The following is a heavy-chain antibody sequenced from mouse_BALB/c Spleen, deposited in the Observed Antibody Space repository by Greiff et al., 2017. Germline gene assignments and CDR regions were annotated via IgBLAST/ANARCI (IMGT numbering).Heavy chain of an antibody. Sequence: EVMLVESGGGLVQPGGSLKLSCAASGFTFSSYTMSWVRQTPEKRLEWVAYISNGGGSTYYPDTVKGRFTISRDNAKNTLYPQMSSLKSEDTAMYYCARSGTRAMDYWGQGTSVTVSS. CDR1: GFTFSSYT. J-gene: IGHJ4*01. D-gene: IGHD3-3*01. V-gene: IGHV5-12-2*01. CDR3: ARSGTRAMDY. CDR2: ISNGGGST.